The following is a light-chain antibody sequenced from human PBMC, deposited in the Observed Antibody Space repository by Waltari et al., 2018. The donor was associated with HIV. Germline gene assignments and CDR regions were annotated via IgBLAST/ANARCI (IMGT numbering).Light chain of an antibody. V-gene: IGKV1-9*01. CDR3: QQLESYTQIS. CDR2: AAS. Sequence: DIQLTQSPSILSASVGDRVTITCRTSQGISSYLAWDQQKPGKAPKLLIYAASTLQSGVPSRFSGSGSGTEFTLTISSLQPEDFATYYCQQLESYTQISFGGGTKVGIK. J-gene: IGKJ4*01. CDR1: QGISSY.